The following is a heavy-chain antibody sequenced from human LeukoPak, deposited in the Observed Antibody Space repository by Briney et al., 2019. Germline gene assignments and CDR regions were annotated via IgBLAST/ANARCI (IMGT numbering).Heavy chain of an antibody. V-gene: IGHV3-64*01. Sequence: GGSLRLSCAASGFTFSSYAMHWVRQAPGKGLEYVSAISTNGGTTYYANSVKGRFTISRDNSKNTLYLQMGSLRAEDMAVYYCAKDLMTYCGSTNCYENYFDYWGQGTLVTVSS. D-gene: IGHD2-2*01. CDR1: GFTFSSYA. CDR3: AKDLMTYCGSTNCYENYFDY. CDR2: ISTNGGTT. J-gene: IGHJ4*02.